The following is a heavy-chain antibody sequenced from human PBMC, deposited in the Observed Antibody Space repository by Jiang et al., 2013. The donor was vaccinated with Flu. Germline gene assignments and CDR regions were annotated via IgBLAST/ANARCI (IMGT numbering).Heavy chain of an antibody. D-gene: IGHD4-17*01. V-gene: IGHV4-59*01. CDR3: ARDRYGDGYMDV. CDR1: GGSISSYY. CDR2: IYYSGST. J-gene: IGHJ6*03. Sequence: GSGLVKPSETLSLTCTVSGGSISSYYWSWIRQPPGKGLEWIGYIYYSGSTNYNPSLKSRVTISVDTSKNQFSLKLSSVTAADTAVYYCARDRYGDGYMDVWGKGTTVTVSS.